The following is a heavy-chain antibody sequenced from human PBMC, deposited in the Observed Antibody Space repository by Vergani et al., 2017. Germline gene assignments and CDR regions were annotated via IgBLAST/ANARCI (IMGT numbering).Heavy chain of an antibody. CDR3: ARVSHIVVVTAAIPDAFDI. J-gene: IGHJ3*02. CDR2: ISSSSSYI. D-gene: IGHD2-2*02. V-gene: IGHV3-21*01. Sequence: EVQLVESGGGLVKPGGSLRLSCAASGFTFSSYSMNWVRQAPGKGLEWVSSISSSSSYIYYADSVKGRFTISRDNAKNSLYLQMNSLRDEDTAVYYCARVSHIVVVTAAIPDAFDIWGQGTMVTVSS. CDR1: GFTFSSYS.